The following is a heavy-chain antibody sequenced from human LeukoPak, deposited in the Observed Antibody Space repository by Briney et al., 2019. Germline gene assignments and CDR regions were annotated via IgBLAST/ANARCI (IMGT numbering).Heavy chain of an antibody. CDR2: INPNSGGT. D-gene: IGHD6-6*01. Sequence: GASVKVSCKASGYTFTGYYIHWVRQAPRQGLEWMGWINPNSGGTNYAQKFQGRVTMTRDTSISTAYMELSRLRSDDTAVYYCARDLHQLPSIAGYYSDYWGQGTLVTVSS. J-gene: IGHJ4*02. CDR1: GYTFTGYY. CDR3: ARDLHQLPSIAGYYSDY. V-gene: IGHV1-2*02.